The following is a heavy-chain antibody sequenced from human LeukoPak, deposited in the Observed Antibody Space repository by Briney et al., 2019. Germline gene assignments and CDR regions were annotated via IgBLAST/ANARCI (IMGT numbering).Heavy chain of an antibody. J-gene: IGHJ4*02. D-gene: IGHD2-2*01. Sequence: SVKVSCKASGYTFTSYGISWVRQAPGQGLEWMGGIIPIFGTANYAQKFQGRVTITADESTSTAYMELSSLRSEDTAVYYCARVGYCSSTSCYGRVLGYFDYWGQGTLVTVSS. CDR3: ARVGYCSSTSCYGRVLGYFDY. CDR1: GYTFTSYG. CDR2: IIPIFGTA. V-gene: IGHV1-69*13.